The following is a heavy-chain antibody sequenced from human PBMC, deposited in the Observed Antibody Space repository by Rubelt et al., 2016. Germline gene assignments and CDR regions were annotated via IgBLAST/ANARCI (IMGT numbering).Heavy chain of an antibody. CDR3: TTTIAICSYFFDY. CDR2: IIPVFGTA. V-gene: IGHV1-69*01. Sequence: QVQLVQSGAEVKKPGSSVKVSTQASGGTFSSYAISWVRQAPGQGLEWMGGIIPVFGTANYEQKFQGRFTMNADESASTPYMELSRLWSAETAVYYWTTTIAICSYFFDYWGQGTLVTVSS. CDR1: GGTFSSYA. J-gene: IGHJ4*02. D-gene: IGHD6-13*01.